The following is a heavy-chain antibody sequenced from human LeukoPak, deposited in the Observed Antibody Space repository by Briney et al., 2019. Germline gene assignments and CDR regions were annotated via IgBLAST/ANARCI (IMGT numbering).Heavy chain of an antibody. Sequence: AGGSLRLSCAASGFSFDDYGMSWVRQAPGKGLEWLSGINWKTGATGYSDSVKGQFTISKDNTKNSLYLQMNSLRAEDTAFYYCARETSARGVSTHWGQGTLVTVSS. CDR2: INWKTGAT. J-gene: IGHJ4*02. CDR3: ARETSARGVSTH. V-gene: IGHV3-20*04. D-gene: IGHD3-10*01. CDR1: GFSFDDYG.